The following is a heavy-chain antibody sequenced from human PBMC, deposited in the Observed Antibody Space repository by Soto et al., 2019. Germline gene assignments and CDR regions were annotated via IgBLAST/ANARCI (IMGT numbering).Heavy chain of an antibody. V-gene: IGHV1-46*01. D-gene: IGHD2-15*01. J-gene: IGHJ4*02. CDR1: GYTFTSYY. CDR3: AKRGGVVGGSEHPFFEY. CDR2: INPSGGST. Sequence: ASVKVSCKASGYTFTSYYMHWVRQAPGQGLEWMGIINPSGGSTSYAQKFQGRVTMTRDTSTSTVYMELSSLRSEDTAVYYCAKRGGVVGGSEHPFFEYWGQGTLVTVSS.